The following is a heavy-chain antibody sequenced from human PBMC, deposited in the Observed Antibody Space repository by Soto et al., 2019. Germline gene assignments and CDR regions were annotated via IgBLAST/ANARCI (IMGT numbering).Heavy chain of an antibody. CDR3: ARDRVVAVTAIDCSGMEV. J-gene: IGHJ6*02. CDR1: GFTFSSYS. V-gene: IGHV3-48*01. D-gene: IGHD2-21*02. CDR2: ISSLSSTL. Sequence: EVQLVESGGGLVQPGGSLRLSCAASGFTFSSYSMNWVRQAPGKGLEWVSYISSLSSTLYYADSVKGRFTISRDNAENSLYLQMSSLRSEDTAVYYCARDRVVAVTAIDCSGMEVWGQGTTVTGSS.